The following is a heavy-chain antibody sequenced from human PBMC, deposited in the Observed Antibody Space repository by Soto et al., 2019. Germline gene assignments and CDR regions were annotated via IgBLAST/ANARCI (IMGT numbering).Heavy chain of an antibody. CDR2: IIPIFGTA. V-gene: IGHV1-69*06. D-gene: IGHD2-21*02. CDR3: ARADQPLLFTPYYFDY. J-gene: IGHJ4*02. CDR1: GGTFSSYA. Sequence: QVQLVQSGAEVKKPGSSVKVSCKASGGTFSSYAISWVRQAPGQGLEWMGGIIPIFGTANYAQKFQGRVTITADKSTSTAYMELSSLRSEDRAVYYCARADQPLLFTPYYFDYWGQGTLVTVSS.